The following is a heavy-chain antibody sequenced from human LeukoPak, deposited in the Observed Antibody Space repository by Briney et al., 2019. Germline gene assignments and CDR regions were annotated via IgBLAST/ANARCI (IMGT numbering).Heavy chain of an antibody. V-gene: IGHV4-34*01. CDR1: GGSFSDYY. Sequence: PSETLSLTCAVYGGSFSDYYWSWIRQPPGKGLEWIGEINHSGSTNYNPSLKSRVTISVDTSKNQFSPKLSSVTAADTAVYYCAGSIAARLDYWGQGTLVTVSS. J-gene: IGHJ4*02. CDR2: INHSGST. D-gene: IGHD6-6*01. CDR3: AGSIAARLDY.